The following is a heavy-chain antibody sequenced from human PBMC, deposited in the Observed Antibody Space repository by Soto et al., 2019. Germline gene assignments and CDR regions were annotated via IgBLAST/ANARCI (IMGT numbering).Heavy chain of an antibody. CDR1: GDSVSNNRDA. CDR3: ARDPPYSASILDY. CDR2: TYYRSGWFY. J-gene: IGHJ4*02. Sequence: QVELQQSGPGLVQPSQTLSLTCAVSGDSVSNNRDAWNWIRQTPSRGLEWLGRTYYRSGWFYHYAESLQGRITINVDTYKNHFSLQLLSATPEDPAVYYCARDPPYSASILDYWGQGSLVTVSS. D-gene: IGHD4-4*01. V-gene: IGHV6-1*01.